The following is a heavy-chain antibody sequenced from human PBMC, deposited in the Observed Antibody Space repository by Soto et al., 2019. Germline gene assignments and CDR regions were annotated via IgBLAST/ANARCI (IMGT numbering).Heavy chain of an antibody. J-gene: IGHJ4*02. CDR3: ARVVYGDYYFDY. CDR1: GGSISSSSYY. Sequence: QLQLQESGPGLVKPSETLSLTCTVSGGSISSSSYYWGWIRQPPGKGLEWIGSIYYSGSTYYNPSLMSRVTISVYTSKNQFSLKLISVTAADTAVYYCARVVYGDYYFDYWGQGTLVTVSS. CDR2: IYYSGST. D-gene: IGHD4-17*01. V-gene: IGHV4-39*01.